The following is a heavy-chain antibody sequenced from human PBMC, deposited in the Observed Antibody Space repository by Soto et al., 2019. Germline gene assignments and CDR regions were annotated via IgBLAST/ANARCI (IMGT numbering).Heavy chain of an antibody. D-gene: IGHD5-12*01. V-gene: IGHV3-30-3*01. CDR1: GFTFSSYA. J-gene: IGHJ4*02. CDR3: ARDGGYSGYDRDPKYYFDY. CDR2: ISYDGSNK. Sequence: QAGGSLRLSCAASGFTFSSYAMHWVRQAPGKGLEWVAVISYDGSNKYYADSVKGRFTISRDNSKNTLYLQMNSLRAEDTAVYYCARDGGYSGYDRDPKYYFDYWGQGTLVTVSS.